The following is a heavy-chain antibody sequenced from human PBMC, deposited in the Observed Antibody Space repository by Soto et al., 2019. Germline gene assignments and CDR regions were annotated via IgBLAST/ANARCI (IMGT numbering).Heavy chain of an antibody. CDR1: GFTFSNAW. Sequence: PGGSLRLSCAASGFTFSNAWMSWFRQAPGKGLEWVGRIKSKTDGGTTDYAAPVKGRFTISRDDSKNTLYLQMNSLKTEDTAVYYCTTDLIVVVVAATRESNWFDPWGQGTLVTVSS. CDR2: IKSKTDGGTT. V-gene: IGHV3-15*01. J-gene: IGHJ5*02. CDR3: TTDLIVVVVAATRESNWFDP. D-gene: IGHD2-15*01.